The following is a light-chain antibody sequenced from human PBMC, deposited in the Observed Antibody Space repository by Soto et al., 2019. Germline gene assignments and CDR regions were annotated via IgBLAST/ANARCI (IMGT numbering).Light chain of an antibody. CDR3: QQSYSTLSIA. J-gene: IGKJ5*01. CDR2: AAS. Sequence: DIQMTQSPSSLSASVGDSVTITCRASESFARHLNWYQQKPGKAPKLLIYAASSLQNGVPSRFRGGGSGTDFNLTINNLQPEDFATYYRQQSYSTLSIAFGQGTRLEI. CDR1: ESFARH. V-gene: IGKV1-39*01.